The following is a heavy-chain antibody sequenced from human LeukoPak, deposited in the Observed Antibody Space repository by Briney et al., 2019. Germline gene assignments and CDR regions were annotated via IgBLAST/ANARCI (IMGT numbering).Heavy chain of an antibody. CDR3: AGQARPGSAEGAFDI. D-gene: IGHD2-2*01. J-gene: IGHJ3*02. Sequence: GGSLRLSCTASGFTFSSYDMHCVRQDKGKGLEWVSAISTGGDPYYLGSVKGRFTISRENAKNSFYLQMNSLRAGDTAVYYCAGQARPGSAEGAFDIWGQGTMVTVSS. CDR2: ISTGGDP. V-gene: IGHV3-13*05. CDR1: GFTFSSYD.